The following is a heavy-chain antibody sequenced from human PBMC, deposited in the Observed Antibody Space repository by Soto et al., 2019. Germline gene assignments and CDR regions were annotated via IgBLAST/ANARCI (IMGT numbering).Heavy chain of an antibody. J-gene: IGHJ4*02. Sequence: GSGPPLVNPTQTLTLTCTFSGFSLSTSGVGVGWIRQPPGKALEWLALIYWNDDKRYSPSLKSRLTITKDTSKNQVVLTMTNMDPVDTATYYCALDTYSYGYFLPDYWGQGTLVTVSS. D-gene: IGHD5-18*01. CDR1: GFSLSTSGVG. CDR3: ALDTYSYGYFLPDY. V-gene: IGHV2-5*01. CDR2: IYWNDDK.